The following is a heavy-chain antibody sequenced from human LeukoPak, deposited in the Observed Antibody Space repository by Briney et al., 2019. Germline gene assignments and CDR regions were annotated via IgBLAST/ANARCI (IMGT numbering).Heavy chain of an antibody. CDR3: AREGEDSDDTNWFDP. V-gene: IGHV1-2*02. CDR2: INPNSGDT. CDR1: GYTLTELS. J-gene: IGHJ5*02. D-gene: IGHD3-10*01. Sequence: ASVKVSCKVSGYTLTELSMHWVRQAPGKGLEWMGWINPNSGDTNYAQKFQGRVTMTRDTSISTAYMELSSLRSDDMAVYYCAREGEDSDDTNWFDPWGQGTLVTVSS.